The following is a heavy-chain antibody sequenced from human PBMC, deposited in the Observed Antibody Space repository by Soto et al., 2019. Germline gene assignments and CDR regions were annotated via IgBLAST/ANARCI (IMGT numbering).Heavy chain of an antibody. V-gene: IGHV1-18*01. CDR3: ARQRSSYSESYYYGMDV. CDR2: ISAYNGNT. CDR1: GYTFTSYG. J-gene: IGHJ6*02. Sequence: ASVKVSCKASGYTFTSYGISWVRQAPGQGLEWMGWISAYNGNTNYAQKLQGRVTMTTDTSTSTAYMELRSLRSDDTAVYYCARQRSSYSESYYYGMDVWGQGTTVTVSS. D-gene: IGHD1-26*01.